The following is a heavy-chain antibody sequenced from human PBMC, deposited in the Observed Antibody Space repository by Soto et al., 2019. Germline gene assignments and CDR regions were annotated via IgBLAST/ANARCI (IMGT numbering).Heavy chain of an antibody. Sequence: TLSLTCTVSGVSISSGGYYWSWIRQHPGKGLEWSGYIYYSGSTYYNPSLKSRVTISVDTSKNQFSLKLSSVTAADTAVYYCAREGSGYDFWSGYYTGSRFDYWGQGTLVTVYS. CDR2: IYYSGST. D-gene: IGHD3-3*01. CDR1: GVSISSGGYY. J-gene: IGHJ4*02. V-gene: IGHV4-31*03. CDR3: AREGSGYDFWSGYYTGSRFDY.